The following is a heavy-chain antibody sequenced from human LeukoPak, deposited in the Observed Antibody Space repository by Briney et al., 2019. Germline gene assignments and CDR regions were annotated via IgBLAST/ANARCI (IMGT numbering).Heavy chain of an antibody. V-gene: IGHV3-21*01. CDR1: GVTFSSYS. CDR2: ISSSSSYI. CDR3: ARDEGSRDYGGNPNAFDI. J-gene: IGHJ3*02. Sequence: GGSLRLSCAASGVTFSSYSMNWVRQAPGEGLEWVSSISSSSSYIYSADSVKGRFTISRDNAKNSLYLQMNSLRAEDTAVYYCARDEGSRDYGGNPNAFDIWGQGTMVTVSS. D-gene: IGHD4-23*01.